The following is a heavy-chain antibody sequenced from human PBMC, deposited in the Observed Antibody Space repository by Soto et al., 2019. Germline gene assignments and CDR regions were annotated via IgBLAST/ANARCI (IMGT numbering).Heavy chain of an antibody. D-gene: IGHD3-10*01. V-gene: IGHV4-59*08. CDR3: ARLVRGWFGEFMEGHYYYYMDV. CDR2: IYYSGST. J-gene: IGHJ6*03. CDR1: GGSISSYY. Sequence: PSETLSLTCTVSGGSISSYYWSWIRQPPGKGLEWIGYIYYSGSTNYNPSLKSRVTISVDTSKNQFSLKLSSVTAADTAVYYCARLVRGWFGEFMEGHYYYYMDVWGKGTTVTVS.